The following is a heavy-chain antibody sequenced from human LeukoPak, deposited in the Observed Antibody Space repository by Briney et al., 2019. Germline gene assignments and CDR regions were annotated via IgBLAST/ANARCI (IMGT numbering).Heavy chain of an antibody. J-gene: IGHJ3*01. CDR3: ARDIELST. D-gene: IGHD5-12*01. Sequence: GGALRLSCAASGFNFADSAMSWVRQTPRKGLEWVSLISFNGRNTYYGDSVKGRFTISRDNSKDTVYLQMNSLRAEDTAIFYCARDIELSTWGPGTMVTVSS. CDR2: ISFNGRNT. V-gene: IGHV3-23*01. CDR1: GFNFADSA.